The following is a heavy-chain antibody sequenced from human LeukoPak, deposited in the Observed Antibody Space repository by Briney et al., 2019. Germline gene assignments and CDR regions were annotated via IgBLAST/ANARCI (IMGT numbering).Heavy chain of an antibody. Sequence: EINHSGSTNYNPSLKSRVTISVDTSKNQFSLKLSSVTAADTAVYYCASKGYCSGGSCYSNDYWGQGTLVTVSS. D-gene: IGHD2-15*01. CDR2: INHSGST. CDR3: ASKGYCSGGSCYSNDY. J-gene: IGHJ4*02. V-gene: IGHV4-34*01.